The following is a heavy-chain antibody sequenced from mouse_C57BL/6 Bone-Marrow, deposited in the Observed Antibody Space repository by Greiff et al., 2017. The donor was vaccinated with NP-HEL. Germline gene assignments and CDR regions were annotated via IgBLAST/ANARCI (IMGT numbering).Heavy chain of an antibody. D-gene: IGHD1-1*01. CDR2: INPYNGGT. CDR3: ARVYYGSSSNYFDY. V-gene: IGHV1-19*01. J-gene: IGHJ2*01. Sequence: EVQLQQSGPVLVKPGASVKMSCKASGYTFTDYYMNWVKQSHGKSLEWIGVINPYNGGTSYNQKFKGKATLTVDKSSSTAYMELNSLTSEDSAVYYCARVYYGSSSNYFDYWGQGTTLTVSS. CDR1: GYTFTDYY.